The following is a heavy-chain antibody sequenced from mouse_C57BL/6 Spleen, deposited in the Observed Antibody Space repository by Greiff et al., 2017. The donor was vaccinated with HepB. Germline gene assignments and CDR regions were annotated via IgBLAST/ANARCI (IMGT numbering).Heavy chain of an antibody. CDR1: GFTFSSYG. Sequence: EVQGVESGGDLVKPGGSLKLSCAASGFTFSSYGMSWVRQTPDKRLEWVATISSGGSYTYYPDSVKGRFTISRDNAKNTLYLQMSSLKSEDTAMYYCASHDDYDYDGNAWFAYWGQGTLVTVSA. V-gene: IGHV5-6*01. CDR3: ASHDDYDYDGNAWFAY. J-gene: IGHJ3*01. CDR2: ISSGGSYT. D-gene: IGHD2-4*01.